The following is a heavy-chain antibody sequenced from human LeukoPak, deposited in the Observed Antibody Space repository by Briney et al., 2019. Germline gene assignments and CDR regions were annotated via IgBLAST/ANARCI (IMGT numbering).Heavy chain of an antibody. CDR2: ISYVGSEK. CDR1: GFTFTSYA. J-gene: IGHJ4*02. D-gene: IGHD6-19*01. CDR3: ARDRGSSRGWYACFDY. V-gene: IGHV3-30*04. Sequence: GGSLRLSCAASGFTFTSYAMHWVRQAPGKGRGWVAVISYVGSEKYYADSVKSGFSISRDNFKNTLYLQMNRLRAQDTAVYYCARDRGSSRGWYACFDYWGQGTLVTVSS.